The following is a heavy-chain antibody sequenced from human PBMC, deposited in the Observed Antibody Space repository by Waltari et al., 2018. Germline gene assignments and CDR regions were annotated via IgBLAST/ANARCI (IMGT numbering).Heavy chain of an antibody. CDR1: GFTFSRYG. D-gene: IGHD6-13*01. Sequence: QVQLVESGGGVVKPGRSLRLSCAASGFTFSRYGMHWVSQAPGKGLEWVAVIWYDGSNKYYADSVKGRFTISRDNSKNTLYLQMNSLRAEDTAMYYCAKDPQQLDSHDAFDIWGQGTMVTVSS. J-gene: IGHJ3*02. CDR3: AKDPQQLDSHDAFDI. CDR2: IWYDGSNK. V-gene: IGHV3-30*18.